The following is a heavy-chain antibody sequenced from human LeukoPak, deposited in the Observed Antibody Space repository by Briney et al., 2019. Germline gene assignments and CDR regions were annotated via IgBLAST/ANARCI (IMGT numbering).Heavy chain of an antibody. CDR2: ISWNSGSI. J-gene: IGHJ4*02. Sequence: GGSLRLSCAASGLTFDDYAMHWVRQAPGKGLEWVSGISWNSGSIGYADSVKGRFTISRDNAKNSLYLQMNSLRAEDTALYYCAKDRRGDYDSSGSHFDYWGQGTLVTVSS. D-gene: IGHD3-22*01. V-gene: IGHV3-9*01. CDR1: GLTFDDYA. CDR3: AKDRRGDYDSSGSHFDY.